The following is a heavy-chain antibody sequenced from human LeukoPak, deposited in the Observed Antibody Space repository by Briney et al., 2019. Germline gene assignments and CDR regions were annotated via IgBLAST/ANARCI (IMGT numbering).Heavy chain of an antibody. V-gene: IGHV3-23*01. D-gene: IGHD4-17*01. Sequence: GGSLRLSCAASGFTFSSYAMSWVRQAPGKGLEWVSAISGSGGSTYYADSVKGRFTISGDNSKNTLYLQMNSLRAEDTAVYYCANYHMTTVTILFDYWGQGTLVTVSS. J-gene: IGHJ4*02. CDR1: GFTFSSYA. CDR3: ANYHMTTVTILFDY. CDR2: ISGSGGST.